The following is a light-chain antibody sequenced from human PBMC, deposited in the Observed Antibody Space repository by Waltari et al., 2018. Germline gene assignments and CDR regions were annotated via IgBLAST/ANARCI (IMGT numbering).Light chain of an antibody. J-gene: IGLJ3*02. Sequence: QLVLTQSPSASASLGASVKLTCTLDSGHSSNIIAWLQQQPEKGPRYLMKVNRDGSHSKGDEIPDRFSGSSSGAGRYLTISSLQSEDEADYYCQTGGHGTWVFGGGTKLTVL. CDR2: VNRDGSH. CDR3: QTGGHGTWV. V-gene: IGLV4-69*01. CDR1: SGHSSNI.